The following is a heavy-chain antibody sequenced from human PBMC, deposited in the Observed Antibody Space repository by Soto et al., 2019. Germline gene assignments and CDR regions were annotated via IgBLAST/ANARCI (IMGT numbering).Heavy chain of an antibody. CDR1: GGSFTSNNW. V-gene: IGHV4-4*02. CDR3: ASRDPGTSVDY. Sequence: SETLSLTCAVSGGSFTSNNWWTWVRQPPGQGLEWIGEIYRTGSTNYNPSLKSRVTISLDKSENQFSLKVASLTAADTAVYYCASRDPGTSVDYWGQGTLVTVSS. CDR2: IYRTGST. D-gene: IGHD1-7*01. J-gene: IGHJ4*02.